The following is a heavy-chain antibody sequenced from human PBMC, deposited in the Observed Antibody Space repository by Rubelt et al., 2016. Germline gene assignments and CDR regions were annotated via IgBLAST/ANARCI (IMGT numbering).Heavy chain of an antibody. D-gene: IGHD1-26*01. CDR2: INQDGSEK. J-gene: IGHJ4*02. V-gene: IGHV3-7*03. CDR3: ARALPQWEIYS. Sequence: GSLRLSCAASGFTFTTYWMSWVRQAPGKGLEWVANINQDGSEKYYADSVRGRFTISRDNAKNSLYLQMNSLRGEDTAVYYCARALPQWEIYSWGQGTLITVSS. CDR1: GFTFTTYW.